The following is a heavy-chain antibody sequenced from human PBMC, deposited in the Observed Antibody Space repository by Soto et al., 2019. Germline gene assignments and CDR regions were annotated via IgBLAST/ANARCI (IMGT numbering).Heavy chain of an antibody. J-gene: IGHJ6*01. V-gene: IGHV1-69*01. CDR2: IIPIFGTA. D-gene: IGHD3-3*01. CDR3: ARYTVLLLLEWLDYYYYGMDV. Sequence: QVQMVQSGAEVKKPGSSVKVSCKASGGTFSSYAISWVRQAPGQGLECMGGIIPIFGTANYAQKFQGRVTITADESTSTAYRVLSSLISEDTAVYYCARYTVLLLLEWLDYYYYGMDVWGQGTTDTVSS. CDR1: GGTFSSYA.